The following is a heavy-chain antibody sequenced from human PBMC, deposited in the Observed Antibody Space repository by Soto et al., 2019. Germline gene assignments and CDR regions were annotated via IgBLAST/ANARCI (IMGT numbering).Heavy chain of an antibody. CDR3: ARDYRSVVVDSRCPDYYYGMDV. CDR1: GGSVSSGSYY. V-gene: IGHV4-61*01. D-gene: IGHD2-15*01. CDR2: IYYSGSA. J-gene: IGHJ6*02. Sequence: SETLSLTCTVSGGSVSSGSYYWSWIRQPPGKGLEWIGYIYYSGSANYNPSLKSRVTISVDTSKNQFSLKLSSVTAADTAVYYCARDYRSVVVDSRCPDYYYGMDVRGQSTTVT.